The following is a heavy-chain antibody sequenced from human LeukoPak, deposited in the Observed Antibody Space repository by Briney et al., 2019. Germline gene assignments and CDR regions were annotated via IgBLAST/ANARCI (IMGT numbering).Heavy chain of an antibody. CDR2: IYYSGTT. CDR1: GGSISSGDYY. CDR3: ARAPCSTTRCSLLDYYMDV. Sequence: SETLSLTCTVSGGSISSGDYYWSWIRQPPGKGPEWIGYIYYSGTTYYNPSLKSRVTISVDTSKDQFSLNLTSVTAADTAVYYCARAPCSTTRCSLLDYYMDVWGKGTTVTVSS. D-gene: IGHD2-2*01. J-gene: IGHJ6*03. V-gene: IGHV4-30-4*08.